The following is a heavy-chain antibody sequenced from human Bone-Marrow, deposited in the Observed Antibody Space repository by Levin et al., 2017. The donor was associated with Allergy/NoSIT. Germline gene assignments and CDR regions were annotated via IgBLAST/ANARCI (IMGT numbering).Heavy chain of an antibody. J-gene: IGHJ4*02. CDR3: TELRNQTGFFDH. Sequence: GGSLRLSCAASGFTLSASAVHWVRQASGKGLEWVGRIRAKPNDHATAYAASVKGRFTISRDDSKNTAYLQMNSLKTEDTAVYYCTELRNQTGFFDHWGQGTLVTVSS. CDR1: GFTLSASA. CDR2: IRAKPNDHAT. D-gene: IGHD1-7*01. V-gene: IGHV3-73*01.